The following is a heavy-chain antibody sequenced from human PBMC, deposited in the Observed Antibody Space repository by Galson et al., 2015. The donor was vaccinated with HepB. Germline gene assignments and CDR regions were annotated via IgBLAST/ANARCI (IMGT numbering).Heavy chain of an antibody. CDR3: AKYDLYGASSRGGSFDF. CDR1: GFTFSSYA. CDR2: ISGSGSRT. V-gene: IGHV3-23*01. D-gene: IGHD4-17*01. J-gene: IGHJ4*02. Sequence: SLRLSCAASGFTFSSYAMSWVRQAPGKGLEWVSDISGSGSRTSYADSVKGRFTISRDNSENIVYLQMKSLRADDTAVYYCAKYDLYGASSRGGSFDFWGQGTLVTVSS.